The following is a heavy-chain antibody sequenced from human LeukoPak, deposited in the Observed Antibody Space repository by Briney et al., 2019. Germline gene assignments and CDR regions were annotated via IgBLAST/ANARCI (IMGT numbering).Heavy chain of an antibody. Sequence: GGSLRLSCAASGFXFSSYWMHWVRQAPGKGLVWVSRLNSDGSITSYADSVKGRFTISRDNAKNTLYLQMNSLRAEDTAVYYCARDRLLWYGENNFDYWGQGTLVTVSS. D-gene: IGHD3-10*01. CDR3: ARDRLLWYGENNFDY. CDR2: LNSDGSIT. J-gene: IGHJ4*02. V-gene: IGHV3-74*01. CDR1: GFXFSSYW.